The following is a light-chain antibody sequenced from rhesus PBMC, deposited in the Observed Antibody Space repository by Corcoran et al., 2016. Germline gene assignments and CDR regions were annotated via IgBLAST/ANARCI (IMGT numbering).Light chain of an antibody. V-gene: IGKV1-22*01. CDR1: QGISSW. J-gene: IGKJ1*01. CDR3: QQYSSRPPT. Sequence: DIQMTQSPSSLSASVGDTVTITCRASQGISSWLAWYQQKPGKAPKLLIYKAASLQSGVPSRLSGSGSGTDVTLTISSLQSEDFATYYCQQYSSRPPTFGQGTKVEIK. CDR2: KAA.